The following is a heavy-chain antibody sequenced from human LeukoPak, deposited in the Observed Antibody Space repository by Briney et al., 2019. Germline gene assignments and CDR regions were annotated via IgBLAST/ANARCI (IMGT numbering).Heavy chain of an antibody. Sequence: ASVKVSCKASGYTFTSYGISWVRQAPGQGLEWMGWISAYNGNTNYAQKLQGRVTMTTDTSTSTAYMELRSLRSDDTAVYYCAREHHDYGDYVDFDLWGRGTLVTVSS. V-gene: IGHV1-18*01. CDR1: GYTFTSYG. CDR2: ISAYNGNT. CDR3: AREHHDYGDYVDFDL. D-gene: IGHD4-17*01. J-gene: IGHJ2*01.